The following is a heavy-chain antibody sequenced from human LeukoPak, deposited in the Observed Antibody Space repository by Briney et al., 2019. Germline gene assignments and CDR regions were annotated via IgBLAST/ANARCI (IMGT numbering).Heavy chain of an antibody. CDR1: GYTFTSDY. CDR2: INPSGGST. D-gene: IGHD2-2*01. CDR3: AREIPYCSSTSCAFGY. Sequence: ASVKVSCKASGYTFTSDYMHWVRQAPGQGLEWMGIINPSGGSTSYAQKFQGRVTMTRDTSTSTVYMELSSLRSEDTAVYYCAREIPYCSSTSCAFGYWGQGTLVTVSS. J-gene: IGHJ4*02. V-gene: IGHV1-46*01.